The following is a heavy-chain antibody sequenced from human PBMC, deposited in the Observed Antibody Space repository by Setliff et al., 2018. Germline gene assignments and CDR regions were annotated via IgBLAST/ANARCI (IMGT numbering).Heavy chain of an antibody. D-gene: IGHD6-19*01. CDR1: GDSTSSGNW. Sequence: SETLSLTCAVSGDSTSSGNWWSWVRQPPEKGLEWIGEINHSGDTNYNPSLKSRVTISVDKSTNQFSLKLNSVTAADTAVYYCVRTDYSDGRYSMDVWGKGTTVTVSS. V-gene: IGHV4-4*02. CDR2: INHSGDT. J-gene: IGHJ6*03. CDR3: VRTDYSDGRYSMDV.